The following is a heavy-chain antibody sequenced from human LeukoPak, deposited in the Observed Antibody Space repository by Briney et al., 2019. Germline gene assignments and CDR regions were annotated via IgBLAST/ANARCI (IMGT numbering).Heavy chain of an antibody. Sequence: GGSLRLSCAASGFTFSSYWMHWVRQAPGKGLVWVSRINEDGRITTYADSVKGRFTISRDNAKNTLYLQMNSLRAEDTAVYYCASAGSSSYYFDYWGQGTLVTVSS. D-gene: IGHD6-6*01. V-gene: IGHV3-74*01. CDR1: GFTFSSYW. CDR3: ASAGSSSYYFDY. J-gene: IGHJ4*02. CDR2: INEDGRIT.